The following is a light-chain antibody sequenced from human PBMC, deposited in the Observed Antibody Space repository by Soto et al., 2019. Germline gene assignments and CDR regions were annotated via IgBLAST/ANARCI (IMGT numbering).Light chain of an antibody. Sequence: DVVLTQSPLSLSVALGQPASISCRSSQSLVFSDGNTYLNWFHQRPGQSPRRLIYKISNRFSGVPDRFTGSGAGADFTLKISRVEAEDVGTYYCMQATQFPLTFGGGTKVKIK. V-gene: IGKV2-30*01. CDR1: QSLVFSDGNTY. CDR2: KIS. J-gene: IGKJ4*01. CDR3: MQATQFPLT.